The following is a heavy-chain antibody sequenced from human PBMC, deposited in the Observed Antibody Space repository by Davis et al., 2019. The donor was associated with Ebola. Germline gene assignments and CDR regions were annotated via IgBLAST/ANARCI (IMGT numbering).Heavy chain of an antibody. J-gene: IGHJ3*02. Sequence: AASVKVSCKASAYTFTNYYMHWVRQAPGQGLEWMGMINPNDGRTIYAQKFQGRVTVTRDTSTTTVYMDLSSLRSEDTALYYCTTPGGQDSGYDVFEIWGQGTMVTVSS. V-gene: IGHV1-46*03. CDR3: TTPGGQDSGYDVFEI. CDR2: INPNDGRT. D-gene: IGHD5-12*01. CDR1: AYTFTNYY.